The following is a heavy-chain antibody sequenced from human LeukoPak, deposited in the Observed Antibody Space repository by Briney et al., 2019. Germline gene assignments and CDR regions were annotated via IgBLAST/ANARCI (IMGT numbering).Heavy chain of an antibody. Sequence: SETLSLTCTVSGGSISSGDYYWSWIRQPPGKGLEWIGYIYYSGSTYYNPSLKSRVTISVDTSKNQFSLKLSSVTAADTAIYYCARDGRAGSLFAYWGQGTLVTVSS. CDR2: IYYSGST. CDR3: ARDGRAGSLFAY. V-gene: IGHV4-30-4*02. D-gene: IGHD6-19*01. CDR1: GGSISSGDYY. J-gene: IGHJ4*02.